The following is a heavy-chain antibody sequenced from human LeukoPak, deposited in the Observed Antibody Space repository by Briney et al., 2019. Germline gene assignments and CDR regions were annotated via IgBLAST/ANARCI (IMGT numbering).Heavy chain of an antibody. CDR2: ISSSGSTI. CDR3: SRLRGYSYGYGDY. J-gene: IGHJ4*02. Sequence: GGSLRLSCAASGFTFSRYSMNWVRQAPGKGLEWVSYISSSGSTIDYADSVKGRFTISRDNAKNSLYLQMNSLRAEDTAVYYCSRLRGYSYGYGDYWGQGILVSVSS. V-gene: IGHV3-48*04. D-gene: IGHD5-18*01. CDR1: GFTFSRYS.